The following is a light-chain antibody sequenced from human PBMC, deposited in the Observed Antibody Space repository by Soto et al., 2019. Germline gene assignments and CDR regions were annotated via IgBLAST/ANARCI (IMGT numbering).Light chain of an antibody. CDR3: QQYDSLPRT. Sequence: DIQMTQSPSSLSASVGDRVTITCRASQGINNYLAWFQQRPGRAPKSLIYATYRLQSGVPSKFSGSGSGTDFTLTISSRQPEDFATYYCQQYDSLPRTFGQGTKVEIK. CDR2: ATY. V-gene: IGKV1-16*02. J-gene: IGKJ1*01. CDR1: QGINNY.